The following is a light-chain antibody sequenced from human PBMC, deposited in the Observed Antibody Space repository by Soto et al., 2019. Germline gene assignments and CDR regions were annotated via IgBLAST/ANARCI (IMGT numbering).Light chain of an antibody. CDR3: QSYDSSLSGVV. CDR2: DNS. Sequence: QSVLTQPPSVSGAPGQRVTISCTGSSSNIGTYYDVHWYQQLPGTAPKLLIYDNSNRPSGVPDRFSGSKSGTSASLAITGLQAEDEADYYCQSYDSSLSGVVFGGWTKLTVL. CDR1: SSNIGTYYD. J-gene: IGLJ2*01. V-gene: IGLV1-40*01.